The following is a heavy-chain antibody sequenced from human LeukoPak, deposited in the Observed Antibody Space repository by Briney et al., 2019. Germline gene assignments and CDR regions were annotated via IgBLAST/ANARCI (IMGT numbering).Heavy chain of an antibody. Sequence: SETLSLTCSVSGYSIRRGYHWAWVRQPPGKGLEWIGSVHHSGATYYNPSLNSRLTISADTSKNQFSLKMDSVTAADTAVYYCARINFNPDYWGQGTLVSVSS. V-gene: IGHV4-38-2*02. D-gene: IGHD1-14*01. CDR2: VHHSGAT. CDR3: ARINFNPDY. J-gene: IGHJ4*02. CDR1: GYSIRRGYH.